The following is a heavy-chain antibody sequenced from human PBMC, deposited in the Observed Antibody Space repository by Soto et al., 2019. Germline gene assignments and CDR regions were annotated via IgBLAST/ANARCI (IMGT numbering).Heavy chain of an antibody. D-gene: IGHD3-10*01. CDR2: IYHSGST. Sequence: SETLSLTCAVSGGSISSGGYSWSWIRQPPGKGLEWIGYIYHSGSTYYNPSLKSRVTISVDTSKNQFSLKLSSVTAADTAVYYCARALGVRGVPDYWGQGTLVTVSS. CDR3: ARALGVRGVPDY. J-gene: IGHJ4*02. CDR1: GGSISSGGYS. V-gene: IGHV4-30-2*01.